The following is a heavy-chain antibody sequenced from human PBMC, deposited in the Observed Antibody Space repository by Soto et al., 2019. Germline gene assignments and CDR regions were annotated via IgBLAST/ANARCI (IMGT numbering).Heavy chain of an antibody. V-gene: IGHV4-59*01. Sequence: QVQLQESGPGLVKPSETLSLTCTVSGGSISSYYWSWIRQPPGKGLEWIGYIYYSGSTNYNPSLTSRVTISVDTSKTQFSLKLSSVTAADTAVYYCAIAYGDYVISYWGQGTLVTVSS. CDR3: AIAYGDYVISY. D-gene: IGHD4-17*01. CDR2: IYYSGST. J-gene: IGHJ4*02. CDR1: GGSISSYY.